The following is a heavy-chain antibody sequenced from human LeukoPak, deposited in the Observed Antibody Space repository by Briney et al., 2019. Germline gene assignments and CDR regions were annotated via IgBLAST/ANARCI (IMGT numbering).Heavy chain of an antibody. CDR1: GFTFSSFG. Sequence: GGSLRLSCAASGFTFSSFGMSWVRQAPGKGLEWVSSISGSGGSTYYADSVKGRFTISRDNAKNSLYLQMNSLRAKDTAVYYCASGYSTHDYWGQGTLVTVSS. CDR3: ASGYSTHDY. V-gene: IGHV3-23*01. J-gene: IGHJ4*02. D-gene: IGHD5-12*01. CDR2: ISGSGGST.